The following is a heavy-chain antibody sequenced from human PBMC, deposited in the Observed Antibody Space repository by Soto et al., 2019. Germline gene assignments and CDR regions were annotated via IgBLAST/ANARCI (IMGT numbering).Heavy chain of an antibody. D-gene: IGHD6-13*01. CDR2: INPSGGST. V-gene: IGHV1-46*01. J-gene: IGHJ6*02. Sequence: ASVRVSCKASGYTFTSYYMHWVRQAPGQGLEWMGIINPSGGSTSYAQKFQGRVTMTRDTSTSTVYMELSSLRSEDTAVYYCASIGIAAEKEGGYHYYGMDVCGPGTTLTVSS. CDR1: GYTFTSYY. CDR3: ASIGIAAEKEGGYHYYGMDV.